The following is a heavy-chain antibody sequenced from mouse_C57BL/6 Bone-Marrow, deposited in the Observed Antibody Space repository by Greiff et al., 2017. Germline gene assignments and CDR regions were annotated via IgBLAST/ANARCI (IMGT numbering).Heavy chain of an antibody. Sequence: QVQLKESGPELVKPGASVKLSCKASGYTFTSYDINWVKQRPGQGLEWIGWIYPRDGSTKYNEKFKGKATLTVDTSSSTAYMELHSLTSEDSAVYFCARSYGNYGFAYWGQGTLVTVSA. CDR2: IYPRDGST. V-gene: IGHV1-85*01. CDR3: ARSYGNYGFAY. CDR1: GYTFTSYD. D-gene: IGHD2-1*01. J-gene: IGHJ3*01.